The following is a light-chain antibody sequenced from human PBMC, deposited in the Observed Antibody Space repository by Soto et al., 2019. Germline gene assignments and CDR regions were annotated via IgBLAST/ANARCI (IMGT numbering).Light chain of an antibody. CDR1: QSVSSSY. Sequence: EIVLTQSPGTLSLSPGERATLSCRASQSVSSSYLAWYQQKPGQAPRLLIYDASNRATGIPPRFSGSGSGTDFTLAISGLEPEDLAVYYCQQRYNWPWTFGQGTKVDIK. J-gene: IGKJ1*01. CDR3: QQRYNWPWT. V-gene: IGKV3D-20*02. CDR2: DAS.